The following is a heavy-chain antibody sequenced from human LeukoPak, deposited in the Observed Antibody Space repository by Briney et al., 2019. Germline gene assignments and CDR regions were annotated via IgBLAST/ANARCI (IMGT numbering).Heavy chain of an antibody. CDR3: ARDVSPAMTAYYYYYGIDV. Sequence: SETLSLTCTVSGGSISSSSYYWGWIRQPPGKGLEWIGSIYYSGSTYYNPSLKSRVTISVDTSKNQFSLKLSSVTAADTAVYYCARDVSPAMTAYYYYYGIDVWGQGTTVTVSS. D-gene: IGHD2-2*01. CDR1: GGSISSSSYY. V-gene: IGHV4-39*02. CDR2: IYYSGST. J-gene: IGHJ6*02.